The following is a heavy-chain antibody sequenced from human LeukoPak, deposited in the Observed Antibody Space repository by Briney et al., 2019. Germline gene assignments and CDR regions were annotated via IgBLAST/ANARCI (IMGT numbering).Heavy chain of an antibody. Sequence: GGSLILSCAASGFTFSSYSMNWVRQAPGKGLEWVSSISSSSSYIYYADSVKGRFTISRDNAKNSLYLQINSIRAEDTAVYYCARDYYDSSGYYRYWGQGTLVTVSS. D-gene: IGHD3-22*01. CDR1: GFTFSSYS. CDR2: ISSSSSYI. V-gene: IGHV3-21*01. CDR3: ARDYYDSSGYYRY. J-gene: IGHJ4*02.